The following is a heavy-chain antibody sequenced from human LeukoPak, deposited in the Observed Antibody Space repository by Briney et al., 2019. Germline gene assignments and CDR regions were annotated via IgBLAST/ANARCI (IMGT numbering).Heavy chain of an antibody. D-gene: IGHD3-22*01. J-gene: IGHJ4*02. Sequence: GESLQISCKGSGYSFTSYWIGWVRQMPGKGLGWMGIIYPGDSDTRYSPSFQGQVTISADKSISTAYLQWSSLKASDTAMYYCARGLSNYYDSSVYFDYWGQGTLVTVSS. CDR3: ARGLSNYYDSSVYFDY. CDR1: GYSFTSYW. CDR2: IYPGDSDT. V-gene: IGHV5-51*01.